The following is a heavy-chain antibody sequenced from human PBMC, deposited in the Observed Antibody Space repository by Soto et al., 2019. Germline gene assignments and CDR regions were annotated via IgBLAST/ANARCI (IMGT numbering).Heavy chain of an antibody. CDR2: IYTSGST. V-gene: IGHV4-4*07. J-gene: IGHJ5*02. CDR1: GGSISSYY. CDR3: ERVGMVGTVLGSWFDT. D-gene: IGHD6-19*01. Sequence: PSETLSLTCTVSGGSISSYYWTWIRQPAGKGLEWIGRIYTSGSTNYNPSLKSRVTMSVDTSKNQFSLKLSFVTAADTAVYYCERVGMVGTVLGSWFDTWGQGSLVTVSS.